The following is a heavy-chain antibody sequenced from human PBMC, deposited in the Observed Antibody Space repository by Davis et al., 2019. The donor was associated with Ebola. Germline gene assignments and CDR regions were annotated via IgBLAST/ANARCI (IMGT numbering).Heavy chain of an antibody. V-gene: IGHV3-23*01. CDR3: ANSLYYASYI. Sequence: GESLKISCTASGLTLSSYSMSWIRQAPGKGPEWVSTISPSSDNTFYAASVKGRFTISRDNLKNMLYLQVTSLTAEDTAVYYCANSLYYASYIWGRGTMVTVSS. CDR1: GLTLSSYS. D-gene: IGHD3-22*01. J-gene: IGHJ3*02. CDR2: ISPSSDNT.